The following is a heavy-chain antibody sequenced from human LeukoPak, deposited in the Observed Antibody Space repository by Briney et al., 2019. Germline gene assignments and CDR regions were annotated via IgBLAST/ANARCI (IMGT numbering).Heavy chain of an antibody. Sequence: PSQTLSLTCTVSGGSISSYYWTWTRQAPGKGLEWIGYVYYSVSSNYNPSLKSRVSISQDTSKNQVSLKLSSVTAADTAAYCCARQESGPYHYMDVWGKGTTVTVSS. CDR3: ARQESGPYHYMDV. CDR2: VYYSVSS. CDR1: GGSISSYY. D-gene: IGHD3-3*01. J-gene: IGHJ6*03. V-gene: IGHV4-59*08.